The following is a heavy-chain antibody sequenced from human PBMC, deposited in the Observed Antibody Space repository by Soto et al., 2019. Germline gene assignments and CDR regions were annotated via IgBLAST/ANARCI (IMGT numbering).Heavy chain of an antibody. J-gene: IGHJ3*02. CDR3: ASQYSGSYPDAFDI. CDR1: GGSFSGYY. V-gene: IGHV4-34*01. D-gene: IGHD1-26*01. CDR2: INHSGST. Sequence: TLSLTCAVYGGSFSGYYWSWIRQPPGKGLEWIGEINHSGSTNYNPSLKSRVTISVDTSKNQFSLKLSSVTAADTAVYYCASQYSGSYPDAFDIWGQGTMVTVSS.